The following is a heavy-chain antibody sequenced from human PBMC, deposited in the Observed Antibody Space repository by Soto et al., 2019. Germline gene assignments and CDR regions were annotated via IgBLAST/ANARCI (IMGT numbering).Heavy chain of an antibody. CDR3: ARQKGFQASGSEGFWFDP. CDR2: ISAYNGNT. D-gene: IGHD3-10*01. V-gene: IGHV1-18*01. CDR1: GYTFTSYG. Sequence: GASVKVSCKASGYTFTSYGISWVRQAPGQGLEWMGWISAYNGNTNYAQKLQGRVTMTTDTSTSTAYMELRSLRSDDTAVYYCARQKGFQASGSEGFWFDPWGQGTLVTVSS. J-gene: IGHJ5*02.